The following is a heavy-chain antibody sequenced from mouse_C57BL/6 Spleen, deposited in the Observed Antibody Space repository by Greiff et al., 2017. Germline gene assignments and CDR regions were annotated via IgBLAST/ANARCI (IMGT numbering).Heavy chain of an antibody. CDR1: GYTFTDYE. J-gene: IGHJ2*01. D-gene: IGHD1-1*01. CDR2: IDPETGGT. V-gene: IGHV1-15*01. CDR3: TRGYVHYYGSIDY. Sequence: VQLQQSGAELVRPGASVTLSCKASGYTFTDYEMHWVKQTPVHGLEWIGAIDPETGGTAYNQKFKGKAILTADKSSSTAYMELRSLTSEDSAVYYCTRGYVHYYGSIDYWGQGTTLSVSS.